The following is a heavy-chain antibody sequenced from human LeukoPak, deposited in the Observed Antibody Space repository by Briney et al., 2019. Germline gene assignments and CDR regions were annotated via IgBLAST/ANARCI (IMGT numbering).Heavy chain of an antibody. Sequence: GVSVKVSCKASGYTFTSYGISWVRQAPGQGLEWMGWISAYNGNTNYAQKLQGRVTMTTDTSTSTAYMELRSLRSDDTAVYYCARDYGSSGWKYYYYYYGMDVWGQGTTVTVSS. CDR2: ISAYNGNT. CDR3: ARDYGSSGWKYYYYYYGMDV. D-gene: IGHD6-25*01. CDR1: GYTFTSYG. V-gene: IGHV1-18*01. J-gene: IGHJ6*02.